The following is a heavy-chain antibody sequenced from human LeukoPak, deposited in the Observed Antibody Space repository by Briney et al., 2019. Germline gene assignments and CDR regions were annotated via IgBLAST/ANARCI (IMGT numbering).Heavy chain of an antibody. Sequence: PGGSLRLSCAASGFTFSSYAMSWVRQAPGKGLEWVSAISGSGGSTYYADSVKGRFTISRDNSKNTLYLQMNSLRAEDTAVYYCAKGQGLGYSSSWYYYWGQGTLVTVSS. D-gene: IGHD6-13*01. J-gene: IGHJ4*02. CDR3: AKGQGLGYSSSWYYY. CDR2: ISGSGGST. CDR1: GFTFSSYA. V-gene: IGHV3-23*01.